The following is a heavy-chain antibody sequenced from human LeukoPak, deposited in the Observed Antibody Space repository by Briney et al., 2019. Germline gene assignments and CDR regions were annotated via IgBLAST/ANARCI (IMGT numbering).Heavy chain of an antibody. CDR1: GGSISSHY. CDR3: ARAPAAGTVGYFQH. V-gene: IGHV4-59*11. Sequence: SETLSLTCTVSGGSISSHYWSWIRQPPGKGLEWIGYIYYSGSTNHNPSLKSRVTISVDTSKNQFSLKLSSVTAADTAVYYCARAPAAGTVGYFQHWGQGTLVTVSS. D-gene: IGHD6-13*01. J-gene: IGHJ1*01. CDR2: IYYSGST.